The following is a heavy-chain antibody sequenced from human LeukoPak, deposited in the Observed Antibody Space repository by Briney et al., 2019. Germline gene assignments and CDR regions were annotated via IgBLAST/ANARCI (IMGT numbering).Heavy chain of an antibody. J-gene: IGHJ4*02. CDR3: ARQNMKYYYDSSGYYFDY. D-gene: IGHD3-22*01. V-gene: IGHV5-51*01. CDR1: GYSFTSYW. Sequence: GESLKTSCKGSGYSFTSYWIGWVRQMPGKGLEWMGIIYPGDSDTRYSPSFQGQVTISADKSISTAYLQWSSLKASDTAMYYCARQNMKYYYDSSGYYFDYWGQGTLVTVSS. CDR2: IYPGDSDT.